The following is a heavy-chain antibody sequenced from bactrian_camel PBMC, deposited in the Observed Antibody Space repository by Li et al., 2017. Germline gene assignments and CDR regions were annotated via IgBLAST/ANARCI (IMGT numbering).Heavy chain of an antibody. CDR1: GYTHTIYC. D-gene: IGHD4*01. CDR3: TAGAVISGGYGARCLPARPTDYSD. V-gene: IGHV3S59*01. J-gene: IGHJ4*01. Sequence: VQLVESGGGSVQAGGSLRLSCAASGYTHTIYCMGWSRQAPGKEREGVAGIRIRDGSTDYADSVKGRFTISRDNSKNILYLQMDNLTPDDTATYYCTAGAVISGGYGARCLPARPTDYSDWGQGTQVTVS. CDR2: IRIRDGST.